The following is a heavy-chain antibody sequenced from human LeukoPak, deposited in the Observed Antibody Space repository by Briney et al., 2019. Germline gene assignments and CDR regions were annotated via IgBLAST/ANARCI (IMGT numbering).Heavy chain of an antibody. D-gene: IGHD3-3*01. J-gene: IGHJ5*02. CDR1: GYIFITYY. Sequence: WASVKVSCKASGYIFITYYIHWVRQAPGQGLEWVGMINPAGGRTVYAQKFQGRVTITRNTSISTAYMELSSLRSEDTAVYYCARGSEWLPPDLNWFDPWGQGTLVTVSS. V-gene: IGHV1-46*01. CDR3: ARGSEWLPPDLNWFDP. CDR2: INPAGGRT.